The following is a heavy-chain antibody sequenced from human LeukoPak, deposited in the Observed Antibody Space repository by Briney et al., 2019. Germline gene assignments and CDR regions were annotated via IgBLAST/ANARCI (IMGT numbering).Heavy chain of an antibody. V-gene: IGHV3-21*01. Sequence: GGSLRLSCAASGFTFSTYNMNWVRQVPGKGLEWVSSITSSSTYMFYADSVKGRFAISRDNAQNSLYLQINSLRAEDTAVYYCAREGDGYDSPIDSWGQGTLVTVSS. CDR1: GFTFSTYN. CDR3: AREGDGYDSPIDS. CDR2: ITSSSTYM. J-gene: IGHJ4*02. D-gene: IGHD5-24*01.